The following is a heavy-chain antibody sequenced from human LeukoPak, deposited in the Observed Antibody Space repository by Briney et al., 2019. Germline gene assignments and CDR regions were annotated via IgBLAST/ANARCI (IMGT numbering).Heavy chain of an antibody. V-gene: IGHV3-66*01. CDR2: IYSGGST. D-gene: IGHD3-10*01. Sequence: GGSLRLSCAASGFTVSSNYMSWVRQAPGKGLEWVSVIYSGGSTYYADSVKGRFTISRDNSKNTLYLQMNSLRAEDTAVYYCAREIEYPKRYSGEDYWGQGTLVTVSS. CDR3: AREIEYPKRYSGEDY. J-gene: IGHJ4*02. CDR1: GFTVSSNY.